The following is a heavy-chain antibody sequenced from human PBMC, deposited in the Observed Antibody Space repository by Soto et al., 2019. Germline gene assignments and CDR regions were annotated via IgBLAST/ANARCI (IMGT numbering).Heavy chain of an antibody. D-gene: IGHD6-19*01. V-gene: IGHV4-31*03. CDR1: GGSISSGGYY. CDR2: IYYSGST. J-gene: IGHJ6*02. Sequence: PSETLSLTCTVSGGSISSGGYYWSWIRQHPGKGLEWIGYIYYSGSTYYNPSLKSRVTISVDTSKNQFSLKLSSVTAADTAVYYCARVPFYSSRYYGMDVWGQGTTVTVSS. CDR3: ARVPFYSSRYYGMDV.